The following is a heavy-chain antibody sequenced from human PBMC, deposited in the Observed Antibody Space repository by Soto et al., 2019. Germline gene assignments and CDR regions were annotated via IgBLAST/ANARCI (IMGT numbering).Heavy chain of an antibody. V-gene: IGHV3-21*01. D-gene: IGHD6-6*01. CDR3: ARDHSSSLRYYYYYYDMDV. CDR1: GFTFSSYS. Sequence: EVQLVESGGGLVKPGGSLRLSCAASGFTFSSYSMNWVRQAPGKGLEWVSSISSSSSYIYYADSVKGRFTISRDNAKNSLYLQMNSLRAEDTAVYYCARDHSSSLRYYYYYYDMDVWGKGTTVTVSS. CDR2: ISSSSSYI. J-gene: IGHJ6*03.